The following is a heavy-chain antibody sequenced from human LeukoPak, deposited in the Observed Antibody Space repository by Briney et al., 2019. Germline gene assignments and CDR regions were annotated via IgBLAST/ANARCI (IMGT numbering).Heavy chain of an antibody. D-gene: IGHD4-17*01. CDR2: ISGSGGIT. Sequence: GGSLTLSCAASGYTFSSYAMSWVRQSTGKGPEWVSAISGSGGITYYADSLKGRFTISRDNSKNTQYLQMNSLRAWDTAVYYWVATVTILDYWGQVTLVTVS. J-gene: IGHJ4*02. CDR1: GYTFSSYA. V-gene: IGHV3-23*01. CDR3: VATVTILDY.